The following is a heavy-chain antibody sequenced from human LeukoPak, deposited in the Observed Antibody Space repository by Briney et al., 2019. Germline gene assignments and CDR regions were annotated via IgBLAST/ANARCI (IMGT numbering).Heavy chain of an antibody. CDR2: ISGDGGST. J-gene: IGHJ6*03. V-gene: IGHV3-43*02. CDR3: ARETNYFYSYYMDV. Sequence: GGSLRLSCAASGFTFDDYAMHWVRQAPGKGLEWVSLISGDGGSTYYADSVKGRFTISRDNAKNSLYLQMNSLRAEDTAVYYCARETNYFYSYYMDVWGKGTTVTVSS. CDR1: GFTFDDYA.